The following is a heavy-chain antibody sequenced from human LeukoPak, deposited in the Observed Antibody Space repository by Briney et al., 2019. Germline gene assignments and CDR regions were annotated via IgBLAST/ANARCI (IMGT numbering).Heavy chain of an antibody. D-gene: IGHD6-19*01. Sequence: GGSLRLSCAASGFTFSNYGMNWVRQAPGKGLEWVSYISSSSSTIYYADSVKGRFTISRDNAKNSLYLQMNSLRAEDTAVYYCARVTGYSSGWDDYWGQGTLVTVSS. CDR2: ISSSSSTI. CDR1: GFTFSNYG. J-gene: IGHJ4*02. V-gene: IGHV3-48*04. CDR3: ARVTGYSSGWDDY.